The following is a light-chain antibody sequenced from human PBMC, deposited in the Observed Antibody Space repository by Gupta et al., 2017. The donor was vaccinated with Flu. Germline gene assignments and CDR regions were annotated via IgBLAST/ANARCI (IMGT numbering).Light chain of an antibody. V-gene: IGKV1-39*01. CDR3: QQSDSAPQT. Sequence: PSSLSASVGDRVTITCLASQTISSHLICYQQKPRRAPNLLIYTASTLQSGIPSRFIGSGSGTDFTLTISRLQPEDFATYYCQQSDSAPQTFGQGTKMEIK. CDR2: TAS. J-gene: IGKJ2*01. CDR1: QTISSH.